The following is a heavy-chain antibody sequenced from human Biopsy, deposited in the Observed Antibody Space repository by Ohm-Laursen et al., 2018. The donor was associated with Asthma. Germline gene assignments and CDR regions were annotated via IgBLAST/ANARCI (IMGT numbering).Heavy chain of an antibody. CDR3: ARKAGSCISRTCYSLDF. CDR2: LNFVFGTR. D-gene: IGHD2-2*01. Sequence: GSAVKVSCKSLGGTFNTYVIGWVRQAPGPGLEWMGGLNFVFGTRTYPQKFQDRVTITADDSPSTVYMELSSLRSEDTAVYYCARKAGSCISRTCYSLDFWGQGTLVTVSS. CDR1: GGTFNTYV. V-gene: IGHV1-69*01. J-gene: IGHJ4*02.